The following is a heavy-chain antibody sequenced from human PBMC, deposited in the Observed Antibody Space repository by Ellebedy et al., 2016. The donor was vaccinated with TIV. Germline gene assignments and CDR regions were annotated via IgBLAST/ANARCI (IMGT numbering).Heavy chain of an antibody. D-gene: IGHD6-13*01. CDR3: AKPSDPNPGYSASWATYFDS. J-gene: IGHJ4*02. V-gene: IGHV3-30*18. CDR2: VSADGSRK. CDR1: GLTVSSNF. Sequence: GESLKISXVASGLTVSSNFMNWVRQAPGKGLEWVAVVSADGSRKSYADSVKERFTISRDNSKNTLFVQMNSLRVEDTAVYYCAKPSDPNPGYSASWATYFDSWGQGTLVTVSS.